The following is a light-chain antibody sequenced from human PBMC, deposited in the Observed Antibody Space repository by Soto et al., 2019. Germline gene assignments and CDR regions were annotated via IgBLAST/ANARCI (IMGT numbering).Light chain of an antibody. J-gene: IGKJ4*01. V-gene: IGKV3-20*01. CDR1: QSVNNNY. Sequence: EIVLTQSPGTLSLSPGDRATLSCEASQSVNNNYLAWYQHKPGQAPRLLIYGASSRATGIPDRFSGSGSGTDFTLTISRLEPEYFAVYYCQQYDTSLPYTFGGGTKVEIK. CDR2: GAS. CDR3: QQYDTSLPYT.